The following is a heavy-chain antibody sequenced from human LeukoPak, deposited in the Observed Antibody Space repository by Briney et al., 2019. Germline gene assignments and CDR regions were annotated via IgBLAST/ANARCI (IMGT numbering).Heavy chain of an antibody. V-gene: IGHV5-51*01. CDR2: IYPGDSDT. Sequence: GESLKISCKGSGYSFTSYWIGWVRQMPGKGLEWMGIIYPGDSDTIYSPSFQGQVTISADKSISTAYLQWSSLKASNTAMYYCARINSAAAELYYYYYYGMDVWGQGTTVTVSS. D-gene: IGHD6-13*01. CDR1: GYSFTSYW. J-gene: IGHJ6*02. CDR3: ARINSAAAELYYYYYYGMDV.